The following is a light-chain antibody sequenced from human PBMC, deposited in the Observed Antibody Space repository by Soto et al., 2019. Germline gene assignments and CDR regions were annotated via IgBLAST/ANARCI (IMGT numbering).Light chain of an antibody. CDR1: QGMRDD. V-gene: IGKV1-17*01. CDR2: GAS. J-gene: IGKJ2*01. Sequence: DIQMTQSPSSLSASVGDRVTITFRASQGMRDDVGWYQQKPGKAPKRLISGASSSQSGLPSRFTGRGSWTELTLTISSLQTEDSSTDYRLQHNTYPYPCGQGTKVDIK. CDR3: LQHNTYPYP.